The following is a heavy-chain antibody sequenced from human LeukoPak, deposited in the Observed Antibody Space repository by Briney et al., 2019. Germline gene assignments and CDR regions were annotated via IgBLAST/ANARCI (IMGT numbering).Heavy chain of an antibody. Sequence: ASVKVSCKASGYTFTSYYMHWVRQAPGQGLEWMGIINPSGGSTSYAQKFQGRVTMTRDTSISTAYMELSRLRSDDTAVYYCAIGGGTIFGVVTSHYYYYGMDVWGQGTTVTVSS. CDR3: AIGGGTIFGVVTSHYYYYGMDV. J-gene: IGHJ6*02. CDR2: INPSGGST. CDR1: GYTFTSYY. D-gene: IGHD3-3*01. V-gene: IGHV1-46*01.